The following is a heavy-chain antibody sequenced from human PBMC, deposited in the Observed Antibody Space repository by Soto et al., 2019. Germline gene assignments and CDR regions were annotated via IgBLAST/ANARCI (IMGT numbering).Heavy chain of an antibody. D-gene: IGHD5-12*01. CDR2: IYPGDSDT. V-gene: IGHV5-51*01. CDR3: ARLFGYSSDYYYGIDV. Sequence: PGESLKISCPGSGYHFPYQWIGWVRQTPGKGLEWMGIIYPGDSDTRSSPSFQGQVTFSADRSISTAYLQWTSLKASDTAIYYCARLFGYSSDYYYGIDVWGQGTTVTVS. J-gene: IGHJ6*02. CDR1: GYHFPYQW.